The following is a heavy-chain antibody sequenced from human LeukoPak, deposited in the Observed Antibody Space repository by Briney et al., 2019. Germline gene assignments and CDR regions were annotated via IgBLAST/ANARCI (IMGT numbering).Heavy chain of an antibody. CDR2: IYYSGST. J-gene: IGHJ5*02. D-gene: IGHD6-13*01. Sequence: SETLSLTCTVSGGSIVNISYYWGWIRQPPGKGLEWIGSIYYSGSTYYNPSLKGRVTISVDRSKNQFSLKMSSVTATDTAVYFCARHPHQRRTPSSSWYSWFDPWGQETLVTVSS. CDR1: GGSIVNISYY. V-gene: IGHV4-39*01. CDR3: ARHPHQRRTPSSSWYSWFDP.